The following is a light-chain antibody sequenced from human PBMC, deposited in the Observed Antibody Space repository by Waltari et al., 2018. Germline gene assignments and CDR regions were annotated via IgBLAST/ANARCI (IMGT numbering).Light chain of an antibody. CDR3: QHYVRLPVT. Sequence: IVLTQSPGTLSLSPRDRATLSCRASQTIRESLAWYQQKPGQAPRLLIYGASSRAAGIPDRFSGSGSGTDFSLTISRLEPEDFAVYYCQHYVRLPVTFGRGTKVEIK. J-gene: IGKJ1*01. V-gene: IGKV3-20*01. CDR1: QTIRES. CDR2: GAS.